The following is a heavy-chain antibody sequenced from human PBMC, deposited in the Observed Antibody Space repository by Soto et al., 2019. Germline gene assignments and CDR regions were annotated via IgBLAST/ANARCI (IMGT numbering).Heavy chain of an antibody. J-gene: IGHJ5*01. D-gene: IGHD4-4*01. CDR3: AKADDYNNYRTKIS. CDR1: GYSFTGYY. CDR2: VNTNSGDT. V-gene: IGHV1-2*02. Sequence: QVQLVQSGAEVRQPVASVKVSCRASGYSFTGYYMHWVRQAPGQGREWMGWVNTNSGDTTYVQKFQGRVTMTRDTSISTAYMELNRLRSDDTAVYYCAKADDYNNYRTKISWGQGTLVTVSS.